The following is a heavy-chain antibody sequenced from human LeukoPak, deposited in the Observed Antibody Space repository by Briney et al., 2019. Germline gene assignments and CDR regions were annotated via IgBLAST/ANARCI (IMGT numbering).Heavy chain of an antibody. CDR1: GFTFSSYG. CDR2: ISYDGSNK. D-gene: IGHD5-24*01. J-gene: IGHJ4*02. Sequence: GGSLRLSCAAYGFTFSSYGMHWVRQAPGKGLEWMAVISYDGSNKYYTDSVKGRFTISRDNSKNTLYLQMNSLRAEDTAVYYCARETDGYNYGFDYWGQGTLVTVSS. V-gene: IGHV3-30*19. CDR3: ARETDGYNYGFDY.